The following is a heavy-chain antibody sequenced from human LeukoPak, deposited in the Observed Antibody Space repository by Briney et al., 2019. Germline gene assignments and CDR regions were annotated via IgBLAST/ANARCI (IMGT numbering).Heavy chain of an antibody. D-gene: IGHD2-8*01. CDR3: ARDPGGTNGVFDY. CDR1: GYSISSGYY. J-gene: IGHJ4*02. V-gene: IGHV4-38-2*02. Sequence: SETLSLTCTVSGYSISSGYYWGWIRQPPGKGLEWIGSIYHSGSTYYNPSLKSRVTISVDTSKNQFSLKLSSVTAADTAVYYCARDPGGTNGVFDYWGQGTLVTVSS. CDR2: IYHSGST.